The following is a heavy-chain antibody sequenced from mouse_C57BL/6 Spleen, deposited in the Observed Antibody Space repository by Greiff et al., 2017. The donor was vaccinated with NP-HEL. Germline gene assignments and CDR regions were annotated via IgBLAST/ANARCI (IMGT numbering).Heavy chain of an antibody. CDR1: GFTFTTYA. Sequence: EVQLQESGGGLVQPKGSLKLSCAASGFTFTTYAMHWVRQAPGKGLEWVARIRSKSSNYATYYADSVKDRFTISRDDSQSMLYLQMNNLKTEDTAMYYCGGGYDGYYYYAMDYWGQGTSVTVSS. J-gene: IGHJ4*01. CDR3: GGGYDGYYYYAMDY. D-gene: IGHD2-3*01. V-gene: IGHV10-3*01. CDR2: IRSKSSNYAT.